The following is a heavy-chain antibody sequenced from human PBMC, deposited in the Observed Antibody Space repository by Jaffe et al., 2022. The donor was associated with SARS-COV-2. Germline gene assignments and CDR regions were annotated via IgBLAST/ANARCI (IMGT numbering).Heavy chain of an antibody. Sequence: QLQLQESGPGLVKPSETLSLTCTVSGGSISSSTSYWGWIRQPPGKGLEWIGSMYYSGTTYNNPSLKSRVTISVDRSKNQLSLKLSSVTAADTAVYYCARAGLVPAAPHDVFDIWGQGAMVTVSS. D-gene: IGHD2-2*01. V-gene: IGHV4-39*02. CDR3: ARAGLVPAAPHDVFDI. CDR1: GGSISSSTSY. CDR2: MYYSGTT. J-gene: IGHJ3*02.